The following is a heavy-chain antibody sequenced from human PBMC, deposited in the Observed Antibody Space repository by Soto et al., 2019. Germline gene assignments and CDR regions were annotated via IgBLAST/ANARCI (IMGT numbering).Heavy chain of an antibody. D-gene: IGHD5-12*01. CDR3: ARMGDSGFRTGYWYFDL. Sequence: QVPLVQSGAEVKKPGASVKVSCKASGYTFTSYDINWVRQATGQGLEWMGWMNPNSGKTGYAQKFQGRVTMTRNTSISTAYMELSSLRSEDTAVYYCARMGDSGFRTGYWYFDLWGRGTLVTVSS. CDR1: GYTFTSYD. J-gene: IGHJ2*01. V-gene: IGHV1-8*01. CDR2: MNPNSGKT.